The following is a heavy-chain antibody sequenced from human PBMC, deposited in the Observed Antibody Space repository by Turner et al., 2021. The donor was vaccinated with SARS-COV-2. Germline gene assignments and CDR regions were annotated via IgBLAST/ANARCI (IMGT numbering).Heavy chain of an antibody. Sequence: VQLVGSGGDFVHPGGALRLSCVGPGFTFSDYWMHWVRQGPGKGRVWVSRISDDGSSASYGGSVSGRFTVSRDNAKNTLYLQMNSLRPDDTGVYYCTRRGIAAAGNDYWGQGTLVTVSS. V-gene: IGHV3-74*01. D-gene: IGHD6-13*01. CDR1: GFTFSDYW. CDR2: ISDDGSSA. CDR3: TRRGIAAAGNDY. J-gene: IGHJ4*02.